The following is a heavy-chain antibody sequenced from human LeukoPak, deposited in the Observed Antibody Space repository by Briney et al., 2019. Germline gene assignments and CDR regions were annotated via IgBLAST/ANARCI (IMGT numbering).Heavy chain of an antibody. CDR2: ISTSGST. D-gene: IGHD4-17*01. J-gene: IGHJ5*02. CDR1: GGSITSGRYY. Sequence: SETLSLTCTVSGGSITSGRYYWSWIRQPAGKGLEWIGRISTSGSTNYNPSLKSRVTISLDTSKNQFSLNLTSVTAADTAIYYCATLPGGVTIPAPSWGQGTLVTVSS. V-gene: IGHV4-61*02. CDR3: ATLPGGVTIPAPS.